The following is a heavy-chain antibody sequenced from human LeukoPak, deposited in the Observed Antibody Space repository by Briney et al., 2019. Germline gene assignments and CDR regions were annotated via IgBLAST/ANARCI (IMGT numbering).Heavy chain of an antibody. CDR1: GFTFSSYA. CDR2: ISGSGGST. CDR3: AKGGSNSGYDFLAWPYYYYMDV. D-gene: IGHD5-12*01. Sequence: GGSLRLSCAASGFTFSSYAMSWVRQAPGKGLEWVSAISGSGGSTYYADSVKGRFTISRDNSKNTLYLQMNSLRAEDTAVYYCAKGGSNSGYDFLAWPYYYYMDVWGKGTTVTVSS. V-gene: IGHV3-23*01. J-gene: IGHJ6*03.